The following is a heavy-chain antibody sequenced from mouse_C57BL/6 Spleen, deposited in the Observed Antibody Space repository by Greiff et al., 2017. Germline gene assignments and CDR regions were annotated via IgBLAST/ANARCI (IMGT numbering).Heavy chain of an antibody. CDR1: GYTFTSYW. Sequence: QVQLQQSGAELVKPGASVKLSCKASGYTFTSYWMHWVKQRPGQGLEWIGMIHPNSGSTNYNEKFKSKATLTVDKSSSTAYMQLSSLTSEDSAVYYCARSSYYGSPYWYFDVWGTGTTVTVSS. CDR2: IHPNSGST. J-gene: IGHJ1*03. CDR3: ARSSYYGSPYWYFDV. D-gene: IGHD1-1*01. V-gene: IGHV1-64*01.